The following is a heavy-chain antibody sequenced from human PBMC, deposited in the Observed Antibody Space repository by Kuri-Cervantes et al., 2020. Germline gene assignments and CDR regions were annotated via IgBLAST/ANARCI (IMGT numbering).Heavy chain of an antibody. J-gene: IGHJ4*02. CDR3: ARVGSRRASHSDY. V-gene: IGHV4-39*01. CDR1: GGSISSSSYY. D-gene: IGHD2-15*01. CDR2: IYYSGST. Sequence: ESLKISCTVSGGSISSSSYYWGWIRQPPGKGLEWIGSIYYSGSTYYNPSLKSRVTISVDTSKNQFSLKLSSVTAADTAVYYCARVGSRRASHSDYWGQGTLVTVSS.